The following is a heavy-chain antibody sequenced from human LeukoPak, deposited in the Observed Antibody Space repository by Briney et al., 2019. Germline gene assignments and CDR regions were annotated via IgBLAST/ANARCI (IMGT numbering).Heavy chain of an antibody. D-gene: IGHD3-22*01. Sequence: SETLSLTCAVSGYSISSSDWWGWIRQPPGKGLEWIGYVYYSGTTNYNPSLKSRVTISVDTSKNQFSLKLSSVTAADTAVYYCARIDCSGYPFDYWGQGTLVTVSS. CDR2: VYYSGTT. CDR3: ARIDCSGYPFDY. J-gene: IGHJ4*02. V-gene: IGHV4-28*01. CDR1: GYSISSSDW.